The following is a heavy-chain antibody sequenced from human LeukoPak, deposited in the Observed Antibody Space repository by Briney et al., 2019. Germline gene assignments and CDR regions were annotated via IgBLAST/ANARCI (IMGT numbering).Heavy chain of an antibody. CDR2: IYSGGRT. J-gene: IGHJ6*02. V-gene: IGHV3-53*01. D-gene: IGHD3-9*01. Sequence: GGSLSLFCAACGLTKCSLYVRCLRHATGEGLEWVSVIYSGGRTYYADSVKGRFTISRDNYKHAVYLQMNSLRAEDTTVYYCASRTLRYFDWLSDPLYYCYCGMDVWGQGTTVTVSS. CDR3: ASRTLRYFDWLSDPLYYCYCGMDV. CDR1: GLTKCSLY.